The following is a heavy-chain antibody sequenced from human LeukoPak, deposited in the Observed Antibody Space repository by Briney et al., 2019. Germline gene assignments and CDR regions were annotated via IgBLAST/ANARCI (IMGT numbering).Heavy chain of an antibody. CDR2: ISGSGGST. Sequence: GGSLRLSCAASGFTFSSYAMSWVRRAPGKGLEWVSAISGSGGSTYYADSVKGRFTISRDNPKNTLYLQMNSLRAEDTAVYYCAKPPGGPGFDYWGQGTLVTVSS. CDR1: GFTFSSYA. J-gene: IGHJ4*02. V-gene: IGHV3-23*01. D-gene: IGHD4-23*01. CDR3: AKPPGGPGFDY.